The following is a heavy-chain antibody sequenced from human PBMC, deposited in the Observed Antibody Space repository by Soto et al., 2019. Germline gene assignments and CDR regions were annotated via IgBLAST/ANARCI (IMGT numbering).Heavy chain of an antibody. CDR2: ISTYNGDT. Sequence: ASVKVSCKASGYTFSTSGMSWLRQAPGQGLEWMGWISTYNGDTNDAPKFQDRVTMTSDTSTSTVYMELRSLRSDDTAVYYCARAGAAPYYYYGMGGWGQGTRVTVSS. J-gene: IGHJ6*02. D-gene: IGHD2-15*01. CDR3: ARAGAAPYYYYGMGG. V-gene: IGHV1-18*01. CDR1: GYTFSTSG.